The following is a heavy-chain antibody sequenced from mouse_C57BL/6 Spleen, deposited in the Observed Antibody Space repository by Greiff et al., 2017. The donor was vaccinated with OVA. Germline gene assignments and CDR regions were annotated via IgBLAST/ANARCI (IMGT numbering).Heavy chain of an antibody. CDR1: GYTFTSYT. Sequence: VQLQQSGAELARPGASVKMSCKASGYTFTSYTMHWVKQRPGQGLEWIGYINPSSGYTKYNQKFKDKATLTAAKSSSTAYMQLSSLTSEDSAVYYCARSLYGYDGAWFAYWGQGTLVTVSA. J-gene: IGHJ3*01. CDR3: ARSLYGYDGAWFAY. V-gene: IGHV1-4*01. D-gene: IGHD2-2*01. CDR2: INPSSGYT.